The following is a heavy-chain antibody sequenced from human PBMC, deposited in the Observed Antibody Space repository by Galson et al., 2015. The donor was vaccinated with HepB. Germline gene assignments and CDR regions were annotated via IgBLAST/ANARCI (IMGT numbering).Heavy chain of an antibody. Sequence: SLRLSCAASGFTFSSYEMNWVRQAPGKGLEWVSYISSSGSTIYYADSVKGRFTISRDNAKNSLYLQMNSLRAEDTAVYYCASDYYGSGSYYKAVAFDIWGQGTMVTVSS. J-gene: IGHJ3*02. D-gene: IGHD3-10*01. V-gene: IGHV3-48*03. CDR1: GFTFSSYE. CDR2: ISSSGSTI. CDR3: ASDYYGSGSYYKAVAFDI.